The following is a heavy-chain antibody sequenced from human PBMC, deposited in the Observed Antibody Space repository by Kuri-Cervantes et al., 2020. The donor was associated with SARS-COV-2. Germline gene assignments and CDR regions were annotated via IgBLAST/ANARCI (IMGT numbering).Heavy chain of an antibody. Sequence: SETLSLTCTVSGGSISSYYWGWIRQLPGKGLGWVGYIYYSVSTNYNPSLKSRVTMSVDTCKTQFSLKLSSVTAADTAVYYCASVQDTAIGTIDCWGQGTLVTVSS. V-gene: IGHV4-59*12. D-gene: IGHD5-18*01. J-gene: IGHJ4*02. CDR3: ASVQDTAIGTIDC. CDR1: GGSISSYY. CDR2: IYYSVST.